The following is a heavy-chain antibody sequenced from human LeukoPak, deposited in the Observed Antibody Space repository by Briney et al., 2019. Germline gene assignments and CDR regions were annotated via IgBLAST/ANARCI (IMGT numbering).Heavy chain of an antibody. CDR1: GYNFPKSW. J-gene: IGHJ4*02. D-gene: IGHD2/OR15-2a*01. V-gene: IGHV5-51*01. Sequence: GESLKISRKASGYNFPKSWIGWVRQMPGKGLEWMAIVYPDDSRTKYSPSFQGQVTISADKSINTAYLQWSSLRASDTAMYYCARPDYFASHDWGQGTLVTVSS. CDR3: ARPDYFASHD. CDR2: VYPDDSRT.